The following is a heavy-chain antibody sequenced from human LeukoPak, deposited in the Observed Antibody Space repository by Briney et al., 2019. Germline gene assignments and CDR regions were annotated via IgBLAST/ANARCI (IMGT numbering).Heavy chain of an antibody. Sequence: ASVKVSCKASGYTFTGYYMHWVRQAPGQGRECMGWINPNSGGTNYAQKFQGRVTMTRDTSISTAYMELSRLRSDDTAVYYCASPPYCSSTSCYTPLNYWGQGTLVTVSS. D-gene: IGHD2-2*02. V-gene: IGHV1-2*02. J-gene: IGHJ4*02. CDR1: GYTFTGYY. CDR2: INPNSGGT. CDR3: ASPPYCSSTSCYTPLNY.